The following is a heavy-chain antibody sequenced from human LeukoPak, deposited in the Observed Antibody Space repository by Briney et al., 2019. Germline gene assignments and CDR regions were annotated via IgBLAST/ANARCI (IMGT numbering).Heavy chain of an antibody. CDR3: AIDGRGGQYPDAFDI. Sequence: PSETLSLTCTVSGGFISSYYWSWIRQPAGKGLERIGRIYVSGSTNYNPSLKSRVTMSVDTSKNQFSLKLSSVTAADTAVYYCAIDGRGGQYPDAFDIWGQGTKVSVSS. J-gene: IGHJ3*02. V-gene: IGHV4-4*07. D-gene: IGHD2-2*01. CDR2: IYVSGST. CDR1: GGFISSYY.